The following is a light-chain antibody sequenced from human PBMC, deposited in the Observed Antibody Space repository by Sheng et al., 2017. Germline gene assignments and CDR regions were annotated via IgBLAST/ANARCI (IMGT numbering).Light chain of an antibody. J-gene: IGKJ3*01. CDR3: QQYVGSPS. V-gene: IGKV3-20*01. CDR1: QSVSSN. Sequence: EIVMTQSPATLSVSPGERATLSCRASQSVSSNLAWYQQKPGQAPRLLIYGASTRATGIPDRFSGSGSGTDFTLTISRLEPEDFAVYYCQQYVGSPSFGPRDNSGYQ. CDR2: GAS.